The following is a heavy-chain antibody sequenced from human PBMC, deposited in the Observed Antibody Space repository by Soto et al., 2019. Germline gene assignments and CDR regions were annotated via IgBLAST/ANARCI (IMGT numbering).Heavy chain of an antibody. J-gene: IGHJ3*02. Sequence: GESLKISCKASGYSFTTYWIGWVRQMPGKGLEWMGIIYPGDSDTRYSPSFQGQVTISADKSISTAYLQWSSLKASDTAMYYCARQRSGWTDAFDIWGQGTMVTVSS. CDR1: GYSFTTYW. CDR3: ARQRSGWTDAFDI. CDR2: IYPGDSDT. D-gene: IGHD6-19*01. V-gene: IGHV5-51*01.